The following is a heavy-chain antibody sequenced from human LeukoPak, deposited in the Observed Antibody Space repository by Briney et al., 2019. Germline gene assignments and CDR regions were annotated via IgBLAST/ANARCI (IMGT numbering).Heavy chain of an antibody. Sequence: GASVKVSCKASGYTFTDQYIHWLRQAAGQGLEWMGWINPNSGGTNYAQKFQGRVTMTRDTSISTAYMELSSLTFDDTALYYCARDGPSYPAYYYDLDVWGQGTTVTVSS. CDR1: GYTFTDQY. CDR2: INPNSGGT. CDR3: ARDGPSYPAYYYDLDV. V-gene: IGHV1-2*02. J-gene: IGHJ6*02.